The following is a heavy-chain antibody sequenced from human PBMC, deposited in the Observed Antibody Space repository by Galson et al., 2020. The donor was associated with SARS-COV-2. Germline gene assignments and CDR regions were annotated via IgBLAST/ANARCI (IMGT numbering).Heavy chain of an antibody. CDR1: GFSFSKAW. Sequence: GGSLRLSCAASGFSFSKAWMXXXRXXXXXGLEXXXRXXXXXXXXXXXYAAPVKGRFTISRDDSKTTLYLQMNSLKIEDTGVYYCTTLGVLRVIMDFDQWGQGTQVTVSA. V-gene: IGHV3-15*01. J-gene: IGHJ4*02. CDR3: TTLGVLRVIMDFDQ. CDR2: XXXXXXXXXX. D-gene: IGHD3-3*01.